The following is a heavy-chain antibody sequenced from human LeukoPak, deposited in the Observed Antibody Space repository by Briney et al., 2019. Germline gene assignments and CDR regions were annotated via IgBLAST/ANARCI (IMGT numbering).Heavy chain of an antibody. CDR1: GFTFSSYG. Sequence: GGSLRLSCAASGFTFSSYGMHWVRQAPGKGLEWVAVIWYDGRNKYYADSVKGRFTISRDNSKNTLYLQMNSLRAEDTAVYYCAKDRPEWGGEEAFDIWGRGTMVTVSS. D-gene: IGHD3-16*01. V-gene: IGHV3-30*02. CDR3: AKDRPEWGGEEAFDI. CDR2: IWYDGRNK. J-gene: IGHJ3*02.